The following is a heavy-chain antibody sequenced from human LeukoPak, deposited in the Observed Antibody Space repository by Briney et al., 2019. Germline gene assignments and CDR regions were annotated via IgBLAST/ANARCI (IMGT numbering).Heavy chain of an antibody. CDR3: ARDLRYFDWSPSLPTRGYYGMDV. V-gene: IGHV1-18*04. D-gene: IGHD3-9*01. Sequence: GASVKVSCMASGYTFTSHGISWVRQAPGQGVEWMVWISVYNGKIRYAEKFQGRVTITTDTSTSEAYMELRSLKSDDTAVYYCARDLRYFDWSPSLPTRGYYGMDVWGTGNTVTGS. J-gene: IGHJ6*04. CDR1: GYTFTSHG. CDR2: ISVYNGKI.